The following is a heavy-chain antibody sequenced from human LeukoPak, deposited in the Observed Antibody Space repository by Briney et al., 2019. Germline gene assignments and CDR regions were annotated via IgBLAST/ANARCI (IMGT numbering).Heavy chain of an antibody. CDR1: GYTFTSYG. V-gene: IGHV1-18*04. CDR3: ARAGYDYGDYVYFQH. D-gene: IGHD4-17*01. CDR2: ISAYNGKT. Sequence: GASVKVSCKASGYTFTSYGISWVRQAPGQGPEWMGWISAYNGKTNYAQKLQGRVTMTTDTSTSTAYMELRSLRSDDTAVYYCARAGYDYGDYVYFQHWGPGTLVTVSS. J-gene: IGHJ1*01.